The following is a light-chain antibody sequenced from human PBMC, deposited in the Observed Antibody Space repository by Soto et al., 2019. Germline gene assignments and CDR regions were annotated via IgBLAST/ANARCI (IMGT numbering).Light chain of an antibody. CDR1: QSVSSSY. CDR2: GAS. Sequence: EMVLTQSPDTLSLSPVERATLSCRASQSVSSSYLAWYQQRPGQAPRLLIHGASKRATGIPDRFSGSGSGTDLTLTISRLEPEDFAVYYCQQYGSSSTWTFGQGTKVDIK. V-gene: IGKV3-20*01. J-gene: IGKJ1*01. CDR3: QQYGSSSTWT.